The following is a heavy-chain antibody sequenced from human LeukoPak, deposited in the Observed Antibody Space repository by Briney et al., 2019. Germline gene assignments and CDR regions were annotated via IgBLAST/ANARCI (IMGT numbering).Heavy chain of an antibody. CDR2: ITGGGTT. CDR1: GFTFSSHG. J-gene: IGHJ4*02. D-gene: IGHD2-8*01. V-gene: IGHV3-23*01. Sequence: TGGSLRLSCAASGFTFSSHGMNWVRQAPGKGLEWVSGITGGGTTYYADSVKGRVTISRDNSKNTLYLQMNSLRAEDTAVYYCARGGHGLGYFDYWGQGTLVTVSS. CDR3: ARGGHGLGYFDY.